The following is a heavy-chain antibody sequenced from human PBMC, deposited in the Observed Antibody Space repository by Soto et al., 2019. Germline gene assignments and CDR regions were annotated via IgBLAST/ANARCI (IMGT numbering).Heavy chain of an antibody. CDR3: TSLGGIHYGDKVDY. CDR1: DGSVNSGNYY. J-gene: IGHJ4*02. CDR2: IYYIGTT. Sequence: SETLSLTCSVSDGSVNSGNYYWSWIRQPPGKGLEWIGHIYYIGTTDYNPSLKSRVTISVDTSKNQFSLKLSSVTTADTAVYYCTSLGGIHYGDKVDYWGQGTLVTVSS. D-gene: IGHD4-17*01. V-gene: IGHV4-61*01.